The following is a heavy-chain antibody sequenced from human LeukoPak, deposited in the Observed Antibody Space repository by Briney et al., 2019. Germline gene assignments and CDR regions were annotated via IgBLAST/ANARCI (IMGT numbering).Heavy chain of an antibody. CDR2: IKQDGSEK. D-gene: IGHD1-7*01. CDR3: ARETGTSYYFDY. V-gene: IGHV3-7*01. J-gene: IGHJ4*02. CDR1: GFTFSDYY. Sequence: PGGSLRLSCAASGFTFSDYYMSWIRQAPGKGLEWVANIKQDGSEKYYVDSVKGRFTISRDNAKNSLYLQMNSLRAEDTAVYYCARETGTSYYFDYWGQGTLVTVSS.